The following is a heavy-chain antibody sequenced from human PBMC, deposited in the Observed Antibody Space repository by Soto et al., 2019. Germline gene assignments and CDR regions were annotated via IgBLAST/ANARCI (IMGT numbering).Heavy chain of an antibody. D-gene: IGHD3-22*01. Sequence: SETLSLTCTVSGGSISSYYWSWIRQPPGKGLEWIGYIYYSGSTNYNPSLKSRVTISVDTSKNQFSLKLSSVTAADTAVYYCAREPHYYYDSSGYHLNAFDIWGQGTMVTV. J-gene: IGHJ3*02. CDR1: GGSISSYY. CDR2: IYYSGST. CDR3: AREPHYYYDSSGYHLNAFDI. V-gene: IGHV4-59*01.